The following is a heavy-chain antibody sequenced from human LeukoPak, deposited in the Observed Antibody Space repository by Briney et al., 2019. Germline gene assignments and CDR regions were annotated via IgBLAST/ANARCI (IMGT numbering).Heavy chain of an antibody. J-gene: IGHJ4*02. D-gene: IGHD3-3*01. Sequence: PGGSLRLSCAASGFTVSSDYMSWVRQAPGKGLEWVSVIYSGGSTYYADSVKGRFTISRDNSKNTLYLQMNSLRAEDTAVYYCNYDFWSGNDYWGQGTLVTVSS. V-gene: IGHV3-53*01. CDR2: IYSGGST. CDR1: GFTVSSDY. CDR3: NYDFWSGNDY.